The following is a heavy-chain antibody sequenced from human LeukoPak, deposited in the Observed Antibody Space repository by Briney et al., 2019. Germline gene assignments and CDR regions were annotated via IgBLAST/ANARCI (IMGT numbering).Heavy chain of an antibody. CDR1: GGSISSYY. CDR2: IYTSGST. J-gene: IGHJ4*02. Sequence: SETLSLTCTVSGGSISSYYWSWIRQPAGKGLEWIGRIYTSGSTNYNPSLKSRVTMSVDTSKNQFSLKLSSVTAADTAVYYCARHVDYYDSSGYLYYFDYWGQGTLVTVSS. V-gene: IGHV4-4*07. D-gene: IGHD3-22*01. CDR3: ARHVDYYDSSGYLYYFDY.